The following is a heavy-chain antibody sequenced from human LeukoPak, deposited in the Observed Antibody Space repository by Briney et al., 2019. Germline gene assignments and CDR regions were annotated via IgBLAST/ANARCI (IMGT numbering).Heavy chain of an antibody. Sequence: GGSLRLSCAASGFTFSDYYMSWIRQAPGKGLEWVSYISSSGSTIYYADSVKGRFTISRDNSKNTLYLQMNSLRAEDTAVYYCARPRDLYYYYGMDVWGQGTTVTVSS. CDR1: GFTFSDYY. CDR2: ISSSGSTI. J-gene: IGHJ6*02. CDR3: ARPRDLYYYYGMDV. V-gene: IGHV3-11*04.